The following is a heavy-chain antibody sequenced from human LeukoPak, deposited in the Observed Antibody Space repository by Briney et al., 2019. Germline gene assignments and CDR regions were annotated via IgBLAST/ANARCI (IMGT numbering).Heavy chain of an antibody. CDR3: ARYGFSSSWQGGWHAFDI. Sequence: ASVKVSCKASGYTLTSYYMHWVRQAPGQGLEWMGIINPTVGDTIYAQKYQGRVTMTRDMSTSTVYMELSSLRSDDTAVYYCARYGFSSSWQGGWHAFDIWGQGTMVTVSS. CDR1: GYTLTSYY. J-gene: IGHJ3*02. V-gene: IGHV1-46*01. CDR2: INPTVGDT. D-gene: IGHD6-13*01.